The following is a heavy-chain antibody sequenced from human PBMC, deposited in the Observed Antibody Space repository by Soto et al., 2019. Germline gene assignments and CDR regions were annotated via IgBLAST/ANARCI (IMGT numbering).Heavy chain of an antibody. CDR3: ARESEDLTSNFDY. CDR1: GFIFTRYS. CDR2: ISSTTNYI. Sequence: VQLVESGGGLVQPGGSLRLSCAASGFIFTRYSMNWVRQAPGKGLEWVSSISSTTNYIYYGDSMKGRFTISRDNAKNSLYLEMNSLRAEDTAVYYCARESEDLTSNFDYWGQGTLVTVSS. V-gene: IGHV3-21*06. J-gene: IGHJ4*02.